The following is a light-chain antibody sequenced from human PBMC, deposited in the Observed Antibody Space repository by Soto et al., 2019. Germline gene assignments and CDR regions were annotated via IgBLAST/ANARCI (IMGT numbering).Light chain of an antibody. V-gene: IGLV1-44*01. CDR1: SSNIGSNT. CDR2: TNN. J-gene: IGLJ1*01. CDR3: ATWDDSLNGRV. Sequence: QSVLTQPPSASGTPGQRVTISCSGSSSNIGSNTVNWYQQLPGTAPKLFIYTNNQRPSGVPDRFSGSKSGTSASLAISGLQSEDEADYYCATWDDSLNGRVFGGWTKVTVL.